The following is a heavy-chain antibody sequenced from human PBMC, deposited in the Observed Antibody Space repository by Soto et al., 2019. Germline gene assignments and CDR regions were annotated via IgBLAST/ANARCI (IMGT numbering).Heavy chain of an antibody. V-gene: IGHV3-23*01. Sequence: PGGSLRLSCEASGFTFSSYAMSWVRQAPGKGLEWVSAISGSGGSTYYADSVKGRFTIYRDNSKNTLYLQMNSLRAEDTAVYYCAKETQYYYYYGMDVWGQGTTVTVSS. J-gene: IGHJ6*02. CDR1: GFTFSSYA. CDR2: ISGSGGST. CDR3: AKETQYYYYYGMDV.